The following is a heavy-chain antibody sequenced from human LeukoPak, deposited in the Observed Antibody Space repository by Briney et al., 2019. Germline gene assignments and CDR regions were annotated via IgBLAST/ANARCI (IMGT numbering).Heavy chain of an antibody. CDR1: GYTFTSYY. J-gene: IGHJ5*02. CDR3: ARARVGGTMVRGVIITRGNWFDP. D-gene: IGHD3-10*01. V-gene: IGHV1-2*02. CDR2: INPNSGGT. Sequence: ASVTLSCTASGYTFTSYYMRWVRHPHGQGREWMGWINPNSGGTNYAQTLQGRVTMTRDTSINTAYMELSRLRSGDTAVYYCARARVGGTMVRGVIITRGNWFDPWGQGTLVTVSS.